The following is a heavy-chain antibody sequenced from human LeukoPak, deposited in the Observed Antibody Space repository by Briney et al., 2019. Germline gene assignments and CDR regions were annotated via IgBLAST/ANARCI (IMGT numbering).Heavy chain of an antibody. V-gene: IGHV5-51*01. CDR2: IYPGDSDT. Sequence: GESLKISCKGSGYSFTSYWIGWVRQMPGKGLEWMGIIYPGDSDTRHSPSFQGQVTISADKSISTAYLQWSSLKASDTAMYYCARQPRKVIALGNYFDYWAREPWSPSPQ. CDR3: ARQPRKVIALGNYFDY. D-gene: IGHD2-21*01. CDR1: GYSFTSYW. J-gene: IGHJ4*02.